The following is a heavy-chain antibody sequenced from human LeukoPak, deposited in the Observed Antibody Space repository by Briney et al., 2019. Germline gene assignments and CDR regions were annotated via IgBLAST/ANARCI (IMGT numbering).Heavy chain of an antibody. J-gene: IGHJ3*02. V-gene: IGHV3-30*18. CDR1: GFTFSSYG. CDR2: ISYDGSNK. Sequence: GGSLRLSCAASGFTFSSYGMHWVRQAPGKGLEWVAVISYDGSNKYYADSVKGRFTISRDNSKNTLYLQMNSLRAEDTAVYCCAKDMGRGYSYGTHAFDIWGQGTMVTVSS. CDR3: AKDMGRGYSYGTHAFDI. D-gene: IGHD5-18*01.